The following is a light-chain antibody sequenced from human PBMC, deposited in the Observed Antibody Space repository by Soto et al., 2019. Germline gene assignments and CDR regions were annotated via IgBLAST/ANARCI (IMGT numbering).Light chain of an antibody. J-gene: IGKJ5*01. CDR2: GAS. CDR1: QSVGTN. Sequence: DIVITQSPGTLSVSPGERATLCCRASQSVGTNLAWYQQRPGQAPRLLVYGASTRASGIPPRFSGSGSGTDFTLTISSLQSEDFAVYYCQQLNYWPRITFGQGTRLEIK. CDR3: QQLNYWPRIT. V-gene: IGKV3-15*01.